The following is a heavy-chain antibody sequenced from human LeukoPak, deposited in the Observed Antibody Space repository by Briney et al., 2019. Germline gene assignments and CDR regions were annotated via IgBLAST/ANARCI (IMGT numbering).Heavy chain of an antibody. CDR1: GFTFTSYA. V-gene: IGHV3-23*01. J-gene: IGHJ5*02. CDR3: ARDLEVPAAKVSWFDP. D-gene: IGHD2-2*01. CDR2: MSGSGDKT. Sequence: PGGSLRLSCAASGFTFTSYAMSWVRQAPGKGLEWVSAMSGSGDKTYYADSVKGRFTISRDNAKNSLYLQMNSLRAEDTAVYYCARDLEVPAAKVSWFDPWGQGTLVTVSS.